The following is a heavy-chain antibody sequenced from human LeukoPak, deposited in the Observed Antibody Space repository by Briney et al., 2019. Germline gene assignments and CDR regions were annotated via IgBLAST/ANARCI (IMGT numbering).Heavy chain of an antibody. CDR3: AGDGPNDYGEDDAFDI. CDR1: GFTFSSYW. J-gene: IGHJ3*02. Sequence: GGSLRLSCAASGFTFSSYWMHWVRQAPGKGLAWVSRINSDGSSTSYADSVKGRFTISRDNAKNTLYLQMNSLRAEDTAVYYCAGDGPNDYGEDDAFDIWGQGTMVTVSS. D-gene: IGHD4/OR15-4a*01. V-gene: IGHV3-74*01. CDR2: INSDGSST.